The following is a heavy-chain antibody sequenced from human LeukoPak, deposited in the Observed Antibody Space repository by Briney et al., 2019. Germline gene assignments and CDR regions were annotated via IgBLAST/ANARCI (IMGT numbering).Heavy chain of an antibody. V-gene: IGHV1-2*02. J-gene: IGHJ4*02. CDR3: ARVRAYTYYYDSSGYYYDY. CDR1: GYTFTGYY. Sequence: ASVKVSCKASGYTFTGYYMHWVRQAPGQGLEWMGWINPNSGGTNYAQKFQGRVTMTRDTSISTAYMELRSLRSDDTAVYYCARVRAYTYYYDSSGYYYDYWGQGTLVTVSS. CDR2: INPNSGGT. D-gene: IGHD3-22*01.